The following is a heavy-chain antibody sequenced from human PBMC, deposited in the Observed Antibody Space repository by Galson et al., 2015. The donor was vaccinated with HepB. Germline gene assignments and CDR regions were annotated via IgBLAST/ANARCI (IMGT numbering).Heavy chain of an antibody. CDR2: IYYSGST. D-gene: IGHD3-10*01. J-gene: IGHJ6*02. V-gene: IGHV4-59*01. CDR3: ARGPLWFGESYYYGMDV. Sequence: SETLSLTCTVSGGSISPYYWSWIRQPPGKGLEWIGYIYYSGSTNYNPSLKSRVTISVDTSKNHFSLKLSSVTAADTAVYYCARGPLWFGESYYYGMDVWGQGTTVTVSS. CDR1: GGSISPYY.